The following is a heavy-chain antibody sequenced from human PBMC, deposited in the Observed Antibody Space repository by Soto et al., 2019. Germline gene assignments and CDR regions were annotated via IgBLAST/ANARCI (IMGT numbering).Heavy chain of an antibody. Sequence: ASAKVSCKASGYTFTSYAMHWVRQAPGQRLEWMGWINAGNGNTKYSQKFQGRVTITRDTSASTAYMELSSLRSEDTAVYYCAREAGYSSSWYSQFYDPWGQGTLVTVSS. CDR2: INAGNGNT. CDR3: AREAGYSSSWYSQFYDP. CDR1: GYTFTSYA. V-gene: IGHV1-3*01. D-gene: IGHD6-13*01. J-gene: IGHJ5*02.